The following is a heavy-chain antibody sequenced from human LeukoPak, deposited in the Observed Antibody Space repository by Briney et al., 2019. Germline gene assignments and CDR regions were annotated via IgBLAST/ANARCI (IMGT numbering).Heavy chain of an antibody. CDR3: AREDTGEFDY. D-gene: IGHD5-18*01. CDR1: GGSISSYY. CDR2: IYYSGST. Sequence: SETLSLTCTVSGGSISSYYWSWIRQPPGKGLEWIGYIYYSGSTNYNPSLKSRVTISVDTSKNQFSLKLSSVTAADTAVYYCAREDTGEFDYWGQGILVTVSS. J-gene: IGHJ4*02. V-gene: IGHV4-59*01.